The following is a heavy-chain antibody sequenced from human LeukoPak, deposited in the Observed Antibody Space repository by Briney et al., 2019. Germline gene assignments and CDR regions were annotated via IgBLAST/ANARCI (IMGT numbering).Heavy chain of an antibody. CDR3: ARYYYDSGGYKLLDY. D-gene: IGHD3-22*01. CDR1: GFIFSSFD. Sequence: GGSLRLSCAASGFIFSSFDMNWVRQAPGKGPEWVSYISSSSDTIYYTDSVKGRFTISRDNAENSLYLQMNSLRAEDTAVYYCARYYYDSGGYKLLDYWGQGTLVTVSS. CDR2: ISSSSDTI. V-gene: IGHV3-48*04. J-gene: IGHJ4*02.